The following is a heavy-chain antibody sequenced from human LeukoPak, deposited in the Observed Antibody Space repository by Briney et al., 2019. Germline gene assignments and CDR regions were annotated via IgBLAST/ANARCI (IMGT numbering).Heavy chain of an antibody. V-gene: IGHV3-48*02. J-gene: IGHJ3*02. CDR3: ARDLHFAFDI. CDR1: GFTFSSYS. CDR2: ITRTSDTI. Sequence: GGSLRLSCAASGFTFSSYSMNWVRQAPGEGLEWVSYITRTSDTIYADSVRGRFTISRDNAKNSLYLQMNSLRDEDTAVYYCARDLHFAFDIWGQGTMVTVSS. D-gene: IGHD3-3*02.